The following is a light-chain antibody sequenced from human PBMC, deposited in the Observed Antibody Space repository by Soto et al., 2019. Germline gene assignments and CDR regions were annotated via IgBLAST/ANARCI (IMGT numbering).Light chain of an antibody. J-gene: IGKJ4*01. CDR3: QHYNNWPLT. CDR2: GVS. V-gene: IGKV3-15*01. Sequence: EIVMTQSPATLSVSPGERATLSCRASQSVSSSLAWYQQKPGQAPRLLIYGVSTRATGVPARSSGSGSGTEFTLTISSLQSEDFAVYYCQHYNNWPLTFGGGTKVAIK. CDR1: QSVSSS.